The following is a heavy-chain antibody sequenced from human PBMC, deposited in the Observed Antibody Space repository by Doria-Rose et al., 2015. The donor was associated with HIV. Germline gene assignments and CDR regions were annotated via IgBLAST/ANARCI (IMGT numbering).Heavy chain of an antibody. Sequence: VQLVESGGGLLQPGRSLRLSCAASGFSFDEYAMHWVRQPPGKGLERGSGINWNIANSRNADTVKVRFTISRDSAKNSLYPQMNSVRPEDMAFYYCAKEGGGRQWLIRYFDLWARRTLGTGSS. D-gene: IGHD6-19*01. J-gene: IGHJ2*01. CDR2: INWNIANS. CDR1: GFSFDEYA. V-gene: IGHV3-9*03. CDR3: AKEGGGRQWLIRYFDL.